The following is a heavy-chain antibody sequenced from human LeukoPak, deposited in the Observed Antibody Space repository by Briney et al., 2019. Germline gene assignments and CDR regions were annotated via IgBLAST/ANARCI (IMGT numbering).Heavy chain of an antibody. CDR3: ARDGDYTAGDY. D-gene: IGHD5-18*01. V-gene: IGHV3-21*01. CDR2: ISSSSYI. J-gene: IGHJ4*02. Sequence: PGGSLRLSCAASGFTFSSYSMNWVRQAPGKGLEWVSSISSSSYIYYADSVKGRFTISRDNAKNSLYLQMNSLRAEDTAVYYCARDGDYTAGDYWGQGTLVTVSS. CDR1: GFTFSSYS.